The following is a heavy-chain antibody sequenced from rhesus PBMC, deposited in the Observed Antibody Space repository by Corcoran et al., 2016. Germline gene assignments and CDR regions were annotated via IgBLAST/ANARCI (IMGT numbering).Heavy chain of an antibody. D-gene: IGHD6-25*01. Sequence: QVQLQESGPGLVKPSETLSLTCAVSGGSISSSYYYWSWIRQAPGKGLEWIGYISYSGSTSYNPSLKSRVTISKDASKNQFSLKLNSVTGADTAVYYCAQMKGRHLEYWGQGVLVTVSS. J-gene: IGHJ4*01. CDR1: GGSISSSYYY. V-gene: IGHV4-122*02. CDR3: AQMKGRHLEY. CDR2: ISYSGST.